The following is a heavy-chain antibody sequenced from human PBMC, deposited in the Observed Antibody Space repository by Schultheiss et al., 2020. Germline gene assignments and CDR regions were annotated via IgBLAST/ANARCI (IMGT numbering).Heavy chain of an antibody. CDR3: ARRYGTIYYYYYYMDV. J-gene: IGHJ6*03. D-gene: IGHD2-8*01. Sequence: GGSLRLSCAASGFTFSNYGMHWVRQAPGKGLEWVAVIWYDGSNKYYADSVKGRFTISRDNSKNTLYLQMNSLRAEDTAVYYCARRYGTIYYYYYYMDVWGKGTTVTVSS. CDR1: GFTFSNYG. V-gene: IGHV3-33*08. CDR2: IWYDGSNK.